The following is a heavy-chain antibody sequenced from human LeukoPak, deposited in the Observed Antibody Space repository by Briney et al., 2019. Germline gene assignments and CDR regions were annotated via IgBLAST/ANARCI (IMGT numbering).Heavy chain of an antibody. V-gene: IGHV4-4*02. CDR1: GGSISSSNW. D-gene: IGHD1-26*01. J-gene: IGHJ3*02. CDR2: IYHSGST. Sequence: PSGTLSLTCAVSGGSISSSNWWSWVRQPPGKGLEWIGEIYHSGSTNYNPSLKSRVTISVDRSKNQFSLKLSSVTAADTAVYYCARVRGWELLDDAFDIWGQGTMVTVSS. CDR3: ARVRGWELLDDAFDI.